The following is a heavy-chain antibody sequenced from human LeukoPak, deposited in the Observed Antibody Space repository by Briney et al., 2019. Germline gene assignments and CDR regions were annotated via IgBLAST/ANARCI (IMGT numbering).Heavy chain of an antibody. CDR3: ARGPYCGGDCYFDS. Sequence: PSETLSLTCTVSGGSISSYYWTWVRQPAGKGLEWIGRIYATGTTNYNPSLNSRVTMSVDTSKNQFSLRLSSVTAADTAVYYCARGPYCGGDCYFDSWAREPWSPSPQ. J-gene: IGHJ4*02. D-gene: IGHD2-21*01. CDR2: IYATGTT. CDR1: GGSISSYY. V-gene: IGHV4-4*07.